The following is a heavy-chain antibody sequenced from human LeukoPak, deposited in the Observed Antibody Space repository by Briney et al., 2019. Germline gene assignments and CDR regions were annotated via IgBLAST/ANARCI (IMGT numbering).Heavy chain of an antibody. Sequence: ASVKVSCKASGGTFSSYAISWVRQAPGQGLEWMGRIIPILGIANYAQKFQGRVTITADKSTSTAYMELSSLRSEDTAVYYCASDVAYCSSTSCYPRLDAFDIWGQGTMVTVSS. J-gene: IGHJ3*02. V-gene: IGHV1-69*04. CDR3: ASDVAYCSSTSCYPRLDAFDI. CDR1: GGTFSSYA. CDR2: IIPILGIA. D-gene: IGHD2-2*01.